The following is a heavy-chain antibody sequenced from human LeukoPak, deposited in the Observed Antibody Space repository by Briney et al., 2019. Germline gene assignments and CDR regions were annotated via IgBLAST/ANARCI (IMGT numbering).Heavy chain of an antibody. CDR3: AKGRSGSWDYYYMDV. CDR2: ITASGDRT. CDR1: GFTFSDYV. V-gene: IGHV3-23*01. D-gene: IGHD1-26*01. Sequence: GESLRLSCAACGFTFSDYVMIWVRQAPGKGLEWVSGITASGDRTFYGDSVRGRFTMSRDNSKNTVYLQMNSLRVDDTAVYYCAKGRSGSWDYYYMDVWGKGTTVTISS. J-gene: IGHJ6*03.